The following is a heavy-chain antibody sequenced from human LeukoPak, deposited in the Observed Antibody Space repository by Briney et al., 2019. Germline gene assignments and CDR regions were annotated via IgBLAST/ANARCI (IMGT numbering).Heavy chain of an antibody. CDR2: IYYSGST. CDR1: GDSISSSY. J-gene: IGHJ5*02. D-gene: IGHD3-22*01. V-gene: IGHV4-59*01. Sequence: PSETLSLTCTVSGDSISSSYWSWIRQPPGNRLEWVGYIYYSGSTNYNPSLRGRVTISVDTSKNQLSLKLSSVTAADTAMYYCARGHYDSSGSSNPFDPWGQGTLVTVSS. CDR3: ARGHYDSSGSSNPFDP.